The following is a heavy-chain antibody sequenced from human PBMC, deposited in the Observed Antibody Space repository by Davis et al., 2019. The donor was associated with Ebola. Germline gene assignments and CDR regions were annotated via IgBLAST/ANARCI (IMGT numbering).Heavy chain of an antibody. CDR2: IYAGDSDT. V-gene: IGHV5-51*01. J-gene: IGHJ4*02. CDR1: GYSFTSYW. D-gene: IGHD4-17*01. CDR3: ARHRPFGDYAIDY. Sequence: GGSLRLSCKGSGYSFTSYWVAWVRQMPGKGLEWMGIIYAGDSDTRYSPSFEGQVTISVDRSITTAYLQWSSLKASDTAMYYCARHRPFGDYAIDYWGQGTLVTVSS.